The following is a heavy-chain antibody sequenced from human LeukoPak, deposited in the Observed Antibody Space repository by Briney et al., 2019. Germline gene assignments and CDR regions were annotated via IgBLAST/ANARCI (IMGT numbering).Heavy chain of an antibody. V-gene: IGHV3-7*01. CDR3: AELGITMIGGV. CDR1: GFMLSSYW. CDR2: IKQDGSEK. Sequence: GGSLRLSCAASGFMLSSYWMSWVRQAPGKGLEWVANIKQDGSEKYYVDAVKGRFTISRDNAKNSLYLQMNSLRAEDTAVYYYAELGITMIGGVWGKGTTVTISS. J-gene: IGHJ6*04. D-gene: IGHD3-10*02.